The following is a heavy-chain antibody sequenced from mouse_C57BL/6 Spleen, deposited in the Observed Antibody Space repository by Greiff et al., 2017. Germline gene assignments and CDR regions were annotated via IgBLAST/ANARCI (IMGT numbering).Heavy chain of an antibody. CDR3: ARTYYGSSLRNWYFDV. J-gene: IGHJ1*03. D-gene: IGHD1-1*01. V-gene: IGHV1-55*01. Sequence: QVQLQQPGAELVKPGASVKMSCKASGYTFTSYWITWVKQRPGQGLEWIGDIYPGSGSTNYNEKFKSKATLTVDTSSSTAYMQLSSLTSEDSAVHYCARTYYGSSLRNWYFDVWGTGTTVTVSS. CDR2: IYPGSGST. CDR1: GYTFTSYW.